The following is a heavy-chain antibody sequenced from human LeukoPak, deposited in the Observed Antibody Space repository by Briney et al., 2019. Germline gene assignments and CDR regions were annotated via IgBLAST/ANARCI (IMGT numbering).Heavy chain of an antibody. V-gene: IGHV4-59*08. J-gene: IGHJ3*02. CDR2: VFYSGTT. D-gene: IGHD3-22*01. Sequence: SETLSLTCTVSGGSISSNYWSWIRQPPGKGLEWIGYVFYSGTTNYNPSLKGRVTISVDTSKNQFSLKLSSVTAADTAVYYCARIADYYDSSGSFIDIWGQGTMVTVSS. CDR1: GGSISSNY. CDR3: ARIADYYDSSGSFIDI.